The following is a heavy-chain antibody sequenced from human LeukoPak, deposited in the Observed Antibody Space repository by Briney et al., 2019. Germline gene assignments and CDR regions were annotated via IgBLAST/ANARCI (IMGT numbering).Heavy chain of an antibody. CDR1: GFTFDDYA. CDR2: ISWNSGSI. V-gene: IGHV3-9*03. D-gene: IGHD3-10*01. J-gene: IGHJ4*02. Sequence: GRSLRLSCAASGFTFDDYAMHWVRQAPGKGLEWVSGISWNSGSIGYADSVKGRFTISRDNAKNSLYLQMNSLRAEDMALYYCAKGLDYYGSGSPFDYWGQGTLVTVSS. CDR3: AKGLDYYGSGSPFDY.